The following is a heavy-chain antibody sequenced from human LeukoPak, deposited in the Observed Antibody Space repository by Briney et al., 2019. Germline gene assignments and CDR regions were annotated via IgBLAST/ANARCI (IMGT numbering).Heavy chain of an antibody. CDR3: ARGRGYGGNYLRAFDI. CDR2: NSGNT. J-gene: IGHJ3*02. Sequence: PSETLSLTCTVSGGSISSYFWSWIRQPPGKGLEWIGYNSGNTNYNPSLKSRVTISVDTSKNQFSLKLSSVTAAGTAVYYCARGRGYGGNYLRAFDIWGQGTMVTVSS. V-gene: IGHV4-59*08. CDR1: GGSISSYF. D-gene: IGHD1-26*01.